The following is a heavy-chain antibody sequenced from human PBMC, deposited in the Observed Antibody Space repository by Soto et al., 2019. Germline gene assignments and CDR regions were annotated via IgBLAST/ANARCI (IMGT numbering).Heavy chain of an antibody. Sequence: ASVKVSCKASGYTFTGYYMHWVRQAPGQGLEWMGWINPNSGGTNYAQKFQGWVTMTRDTSISTAYMELSRLRSDDTAVYYCAREKLAAAEYYYYGMDVWGQGTTVTVSS. CDR3: AREKLAAAEYYYYGMDV. V-gene: IGHV1-2*04. CDR1: GYTFTGYY. J-gene: IGHJ6*02. D-gene: IGHD6-13*01. CDR2: INPNSGGT.